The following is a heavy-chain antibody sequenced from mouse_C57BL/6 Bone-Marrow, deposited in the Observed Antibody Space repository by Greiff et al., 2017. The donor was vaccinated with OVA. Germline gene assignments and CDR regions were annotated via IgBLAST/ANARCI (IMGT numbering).Heavy chain of an antibody. Sequence: EVQLVESGGGLVKPGGSLKLSCAASGFTFSDYGMHWVRQAPEKGLEWVAYISSGSSTIYYADTVKGRFIISRDNAKNTLFLQMTSLRSEDTAIYYFARESLYYFDYWGQGTTLTVSS. D-gene: IGHD6-5*01. CDR1: GFTFSDYG. CDR3: ARESLYYFDY. J-gene: IGHJ2*01. V-gene: IGHV5-17*01. CDR2: ISSGSSTI.